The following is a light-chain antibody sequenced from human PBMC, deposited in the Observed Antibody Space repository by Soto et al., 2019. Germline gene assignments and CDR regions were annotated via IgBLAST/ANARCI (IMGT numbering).Light chain of an antibody. Sequence: EIVMTQSPATLSVSPGERATLSCRASQTVSSNLAWYQQRPGQAPRLLIYGASTRATGIPARFSGSGSGTAFILTISSLQSEDYAIYYCEQYTNWPRTFGQGTKVEIK. CDR1: QTVSSN. J-gene: IGKJ1*01. CDR3: EQYTNWPRT. CDR2: GAS. V-gene: IGKV3-15*01.